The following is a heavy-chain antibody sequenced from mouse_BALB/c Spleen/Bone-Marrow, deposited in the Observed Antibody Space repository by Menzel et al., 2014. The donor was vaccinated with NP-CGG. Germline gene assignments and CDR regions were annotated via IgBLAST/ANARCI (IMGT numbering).Heavy chain of an antibody. CDR1: GYTFTDYS. J-gene: IGHJ4*01. CDR2: ISTYYGDA. Sequence: VHLQQSGAELVRPGVSVKISCKGSGYTFTDYSIHWVRQSHAKSLEWIGVISTYYGDANYNQKFKGKATMTVDKSSSTDYMELARLTSEDSAIYYCARRGSMDYWGQGTSVTVSS. CDR3: ARRGSMDY. V-gene: IGHV1-67*01.